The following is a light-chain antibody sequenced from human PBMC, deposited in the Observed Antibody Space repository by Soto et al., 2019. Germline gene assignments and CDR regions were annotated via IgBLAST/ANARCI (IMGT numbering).Light chain of an antibody. CDR1: QSISSW. Sequence: DIQMTQSPSTLSASVGDRVTITCRASQSISSWLAWYQQKPGKAPNLLIYRASTLESGVPSRFSGSGSGTEFTLTISSLQPDDFATYYCQHYNSYWTFGQGTKVEIK. CDR3: QHYNSYWT. V-gene: IGKV1-5*03. J-gene: IGKJ1*01. CDR2: RAS.